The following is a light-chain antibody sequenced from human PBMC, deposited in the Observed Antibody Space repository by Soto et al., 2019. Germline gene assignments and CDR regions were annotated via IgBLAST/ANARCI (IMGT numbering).Light chain of an antibody. Sequence: QTVVTQEPSVSVSPGGTITLTCGLTSGSVSTNYYPSWYQQTPGQAPRTLIYSTNTRSPGVPDRFSGSILGNKAALTISGAQADDDSDYYCMLYMSSGISVFGGGTKVTV. CDR3: MLYMSSGISV. V-gene: IGLV8-61*01. CDR1: SGSVSTNYY. J-gene: IGLJ3*02. CDR2: STN.